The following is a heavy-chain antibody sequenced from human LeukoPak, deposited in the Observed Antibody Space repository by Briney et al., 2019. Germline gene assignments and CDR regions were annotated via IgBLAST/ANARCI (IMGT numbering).Heavy chain of an antibody. CDR3: ARDPGDIVGVNFHY. Sequence: AAGYLRRSFAASGVTYNRDWMNWVRQAPGKGLEWVANINQDGSDIYYVDSVKGRFTISRDNAKSSLYLQMNSLRAEDTAVYYCARDPGDIVGVNFHYWGQGNLVIVSS. CDR2: INQDGSDI. CDR1: GVTYNRDW. J-gene: IGHJ4*02. D-gene: IGHD1-26*01. V-gene: IGHV3-7*01.